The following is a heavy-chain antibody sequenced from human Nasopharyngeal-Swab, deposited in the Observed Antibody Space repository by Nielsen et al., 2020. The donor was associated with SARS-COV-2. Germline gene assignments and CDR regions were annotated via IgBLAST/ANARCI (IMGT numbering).Heavy chain of an antibody. V-gene: IGHV3-23*01. Sequence: GGSLRLSCAGSAFTFSHYAMSWVRQAPGKGLEWVSAISGSGGNTYYADSVKGRFTISRDNPKNTLYLQMNSLRAEDTAVYYCAKPHLRYYDWLLFDYWGQGTLVTVSS. CDR1: AFTFSHYA. CDR2: ISGSGGNT. D-gene: IGHD3-9*01. J-gene: IGHJ4*02. CDR3: AKPHLRYYDWLLFDY.